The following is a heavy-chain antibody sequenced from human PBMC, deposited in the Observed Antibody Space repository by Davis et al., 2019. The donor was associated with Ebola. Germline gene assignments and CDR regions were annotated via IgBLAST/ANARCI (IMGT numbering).Heavy chain of an antibody. CDR2: INSDGSST. CDR3: ARDSSSWSLNWFDP. V-gene: IGHV3-74*01. J-gene: IGHJ5*02. D-gene: IGHD6-13*01. CDR1: GFTFSSYA. Sequence: GESLKISCAASGFTFSSYAMSWVRQAPGKGLVWVSRINSDGSSTSYADSVKGRFTISRDNAKNTLYLQMNSLRAEDTSVYYCARDSSSWSLNWFDPWGQGTLVTVSS.